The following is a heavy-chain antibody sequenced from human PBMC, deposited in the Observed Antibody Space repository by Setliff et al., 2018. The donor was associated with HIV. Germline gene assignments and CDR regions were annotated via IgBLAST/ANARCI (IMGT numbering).Heavy chain of an antibody. Sequence: SETLSLTCTVSGGSISSYYWSWIRQPPGKGLEWIGYIYYSGSTNYNPSLKSRVTISVDTSKNQFSLKLSSVTAADTAVYYCARLRYYDSSGYFHYFDYRGQGTLVTVSS. V-gene: IGHV4-59*08. CDR3: ARLRYYDSSGYFHYFDY. CDR1: GGSISSYY. CDR2: IYYSGST. J-gene: IGHJ4*02. D-gene: IGHD3-22*01.